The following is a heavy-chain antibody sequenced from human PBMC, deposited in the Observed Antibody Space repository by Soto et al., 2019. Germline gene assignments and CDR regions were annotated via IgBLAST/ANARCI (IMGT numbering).Heavy chain of an antibody. J-gene: IGHJ6*02. CDR1: GGTFSSYA. Sequence: GASVKVSCKASGGTFSSYAISWVRQAPGQGLEWMGGIIPIFGTANYAQKFQGRVTITADESTSTAYMELSSLRSEDTAVYYCARVTPPRIAARPYYYGMDVWGQGTTVTVSS. CDR2: IIPIFGTA. V-gene: IGHV1-69*13. D-gene: IGHD6-6*01. CDR3: ARVTPPRIAARPYYYGMDV.